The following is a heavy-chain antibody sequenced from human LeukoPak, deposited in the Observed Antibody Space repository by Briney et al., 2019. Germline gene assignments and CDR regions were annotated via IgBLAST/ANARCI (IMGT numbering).Heavy chain of an antibody. J-gene: IGHJ4*02. D-gene: IGHD6-19*01. CDR2: INTDGTVT. CDR3: ATKQWLAPPPDS. Sequence: GGPLRLSCAACGFTFSKYWMLWVRQAPGKGLESVSRINTDGTVTTYADSVKGRFTVSRDNADNTMFLQMNGVRDEDTAVYYCATKQWLAPPPDSWGQGTPVTVSS. CDR1: GFTFSKYW. V-gene: IGHV3-74*01.